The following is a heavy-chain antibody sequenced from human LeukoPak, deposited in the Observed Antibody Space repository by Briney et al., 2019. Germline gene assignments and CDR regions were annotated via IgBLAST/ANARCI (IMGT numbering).Heavy chain of an antibody. CDR1: EFTFSTYS. D-gene: IGHD5-18*01. J-gene: IGHJ4*02. CDR3: ARGENNYGYYYFDY. CDR2: ISSSSSYI. V-gene: IGHV3-21*01. Sequence: PGGSLRLSCAASEFTFSTYSMNWVRQAPGKGLEWVSSISSSSSYIYYADSVKGRFTISRDNAKNSLYLQMNSLRAEDTAVYYYARGENNYGYYYFDYWGQGTLVTVSS.